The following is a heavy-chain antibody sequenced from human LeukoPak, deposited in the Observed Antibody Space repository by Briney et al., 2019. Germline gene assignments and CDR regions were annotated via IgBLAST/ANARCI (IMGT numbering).Heavy chain of an antibody. CDR1: GGSISSSSYY. Sequence: SETLSLTCTVSGGSISSSSYYWGWIRQPPGKGLEWIGSIYYSGSTHHNPSLKSRVTISVDTSKNQFSLKLSSVTAADTAVYYCARLRRMATIYYFDYWGQGTLVTVSS. V-gene: IGHV4-39*01. J-gene: IGHJ4*02. CDR2: IYYSGST. CDR3: ARLRRMATIYYFDY. D-gene: IGHD5-24*01.